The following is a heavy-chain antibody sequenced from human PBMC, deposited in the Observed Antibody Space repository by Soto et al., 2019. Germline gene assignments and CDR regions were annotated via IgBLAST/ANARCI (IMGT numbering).Heavy chain of an antibody. J-gene: IGHJ3*02. CDR2: IGTAGDT. Sequence: GGSLRLSCAASGFTFSSYDMHWVRQATGKGLEWVSAIGTAGDTYYPGSVKGRFTISRENAKNSLYLQMNSLRAGDTAVYYCARGQRETKLRGAFDIWGQGTMVTVSS. V-gene: IGHV3-13*01. D-gene: IGHD1-26*01. CDR3: ARGQRETKLRGAFDI. CDR1: GFTFSSYD.